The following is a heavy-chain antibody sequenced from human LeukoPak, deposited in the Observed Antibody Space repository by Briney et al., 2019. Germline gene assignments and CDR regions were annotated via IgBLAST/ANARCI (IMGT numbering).Heavy chain of an antibody. CDR1: GFTFSSHA. J-gene: IGHJ4*02. V-gene: IGHV3-23*01. CDR3: AKDPYGTRYFDY. Sequence: HSGGSLRLSCAASGFTFSSHALSWVRQAPGKGLEWVSSLSGSGYNTYYADSVKGRFTISRDNSKNTVYLQMNSLRAEDTGVYYCAKDPYGTRYFDYWGQGTLVTVSS. D-gene: IGHD2-2*01. CDR2: LSGSGYNT.